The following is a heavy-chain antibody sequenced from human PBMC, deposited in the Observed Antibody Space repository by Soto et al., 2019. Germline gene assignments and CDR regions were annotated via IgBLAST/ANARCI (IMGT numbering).Heavy chain of an antibody. V-gene: IGHV3-23*01. CDR2: ISGSGGST. CDR1: GFTFSSYA. Sequence: GGSLRLSCAASGFTFSSYAMSWVRQAPGKGLEWVSAISGSGGSTYYADSVKGRFTISRDNSKKTLFLQMNSLRAEDTAVYYCAKVPHIDTTVTTSYNDDYWGQGTLVTVSS. CDR3: AKVPHIDTTVTTSYNDDY. D-gene: IGHD4-17*01. J-gene: IGHJ4*02.